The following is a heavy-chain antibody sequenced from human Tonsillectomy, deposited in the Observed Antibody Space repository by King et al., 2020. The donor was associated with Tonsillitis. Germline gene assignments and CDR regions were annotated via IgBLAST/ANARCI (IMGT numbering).Heavy chain of an antibody. Sequence: VQLVESGGGVVQPGRSLRLSCAASGFTFSSYGMHWVRQAPGKGLEWVAVIWYDGSNKYYADSVKGRFTISRDNSKNTLYLQMNSLRAEDTAVYYCARHPSGEYGSSWAFDYWGQGPLVTVSS. D-gene: IGHD6-6*01. CDR1: GFTFSSYG. CDR2: IWYDGSNK. V-gene: IGHV3-33*01. J-gene: IGHJ4*02. CDR3: ARHPSGEYGSSWAFDY.